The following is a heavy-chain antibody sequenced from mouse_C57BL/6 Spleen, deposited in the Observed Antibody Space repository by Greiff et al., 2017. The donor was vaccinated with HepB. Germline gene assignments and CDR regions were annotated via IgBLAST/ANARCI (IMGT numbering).Heavy chain of an antibody. D-gene: IGHD1-1*01. CDR2: IWSGGST. CDR3: ARRGVVANGYYAMDY. V-gene: IGHV2-2*01. J-gene: IGHJ4*01. Sequence: VKLMESGPGLVQPSQSLSITCTVSGFSLTSYGVHWVRQSPGKGLEWLGVIWSGGSTDYNAAFISRLSISKDNSKSQVFFKMNSLQADDTAIYYCARRGVVANGYYAMDYWGQGTSVTVSS. CDR1: GFSLTSYG.